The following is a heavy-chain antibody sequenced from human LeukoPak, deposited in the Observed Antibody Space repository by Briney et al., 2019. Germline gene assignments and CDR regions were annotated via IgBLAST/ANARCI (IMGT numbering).Heavy chain of an antibody. CDR3: ARCGSGTDLYDYYFMDV. CDR1: GYTFTGFY. V-gene: IGHV1-2*02. J-gene: IGHJ6*03. CDR2: INPNIGGI. Sequence: GASVKVSCKASGYTFTGFYIHWVRQAPGQGPEWMGWINPNIGGINYAQKFRGRVSLTRDTSTSTAYMELNSLRSDDTAVYYCARCGSGTDLYDYYFMDVWGKGTTVTVSS. D-gene: IGHD3-10*01.